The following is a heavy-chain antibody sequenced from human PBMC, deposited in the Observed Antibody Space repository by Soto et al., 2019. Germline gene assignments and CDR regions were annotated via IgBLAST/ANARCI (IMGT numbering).Heavy chain of an antibody. Sequence: GGSLRLSCAASGFTFSSCAMSWVRQAPGKGLEWVSAISGSGGSTYYADSVKGRFTISRDNSKNTLYLQMNSLRAEDTAVYYCAKGGGGYYYDSSGYYSPRRPSPPFDYWGQGTLVTVSS. V-gene: IGHV3-23*01. J-gene: IGHJ4*02. D-gene: IGHD3-22*01. CDR2: ISGSGGST. CDR3: AKGGGGYYYDSSGYYSPRRPSPPFDY. CDR1: GFTFSSCA.